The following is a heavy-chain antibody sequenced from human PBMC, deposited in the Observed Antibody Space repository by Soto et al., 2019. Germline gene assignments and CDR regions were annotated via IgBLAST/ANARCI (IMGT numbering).Heavy chain of an antibody. CDR1: GFTFGSYS. D-gene: IGHD4-17*01. CDR3: EKDHPGQGDYGDSALRTY. V-gene: IGHV3-23*01. J-gene: IGHJ4*02. CDR2: VSGHDGST. Sequence: EVPLLESGGGLVQPGGSLRLSCAASGFTFGSYSMTWVRQAPGKGLEWVSSVSGHDGSTHYADSMKGRFTISRDTSKNMLFLQMNSLRAEDTAVYYCEKDHPGQGDYGDSALRTYWGQGTLVTVSS.